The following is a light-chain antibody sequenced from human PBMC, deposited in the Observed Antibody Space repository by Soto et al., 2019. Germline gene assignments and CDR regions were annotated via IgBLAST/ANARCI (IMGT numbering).Light chain of an antibody. J-gene: IGKJ1*01. CDR1: QSISDT. V-gene: IGKV3-15*01. Sequence: EIVMTQSPATLSVSPGGRATLSCRASQSISDTLAWYQQKPGQAPRLLIHGASTRATGFPARFSGSGSGTDFTLTISSLQSEEFAVYYCQQYNNWPWTFGQGTKVDI. CDR2: GAS. CDR3: QQYNNWPWT.